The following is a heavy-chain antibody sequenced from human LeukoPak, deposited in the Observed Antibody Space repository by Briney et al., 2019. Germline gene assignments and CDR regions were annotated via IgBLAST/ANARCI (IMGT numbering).Heavy chain of an antibody. Sequence: GGSLRLSCAASGFTFSNHWMHWVRQAPGKGLVWVSRIDERGRNAMYADSVKGRFSISRDNAKNTVNLQMNSLRGEDTGVYYCIRDEALWRLDYWGQGTLVTVSS. J-gene: IGHJ4*02. CDR2: IDERGRNA. CDR3: IRDEALWRLDY. V-gene: IGHV3-74*03. CDR1: GFTFSNHW. D-gene: IGHD2-21*01.